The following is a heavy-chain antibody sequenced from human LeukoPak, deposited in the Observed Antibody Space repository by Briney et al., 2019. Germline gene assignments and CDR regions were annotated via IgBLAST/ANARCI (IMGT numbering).Heavy chain of an antibody. CDR2: IYTSGST. J-gene: IGHJ5*02. CDR3: AREPYDFWGNWFDP. V-gene: IGHV4-61*02. D-gene: IGHD3-3*01. Sequence: SQTLSLTCTVSGGSISSGSYYWSWIRQPAGKGLEWIGRIYTSGSTNYNPSLKSRVTISVDTSKNQFSLKLSSVTAADTAVYYCAREPYDFWGNWFDPWGQGTLVTVSS. CDR1: GGSISSGSYY.